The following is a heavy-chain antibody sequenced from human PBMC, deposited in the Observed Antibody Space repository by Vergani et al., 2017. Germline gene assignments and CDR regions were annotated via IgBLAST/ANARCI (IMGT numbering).Heavy chain of an antibody. Sequence: EVQLLESGGGLVQPGGSLRLSCAASGFTFSSYAMSWVRQAPGKGLEWVSAISGSGGSTYYADAVKGRFTISRDNSKNTLYLQMNSLRAEDTAVYYCAKSLRFLGVYYYYMDVWGKGTTVTVSS. CDR3: AKSLRFLGVYYYYMDV. V-gene: IGHV3-23*01. CDR2: ISGSGGST. D-gene: IGHD3-3*01. J-gene: IGHJ6*03. CDR1: GFTFSSYA.